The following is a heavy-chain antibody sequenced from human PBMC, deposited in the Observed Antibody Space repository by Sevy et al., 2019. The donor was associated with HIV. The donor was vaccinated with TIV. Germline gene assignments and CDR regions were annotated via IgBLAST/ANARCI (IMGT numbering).Heavy chain of an antibody. CDR1: GFSLSTSGMG. V-gene: IGHV2-5*02. CDR3: AHGLYGDYANWFDP. J-gene: IGHJ5*02. D-gene: IGHD4-17*01. Sequence: SGPTLVKPTQTLTLTCTFSGFSLSTSGMGVGWIRQPPGKALEWPALLYWDDDKRYSPSLKSRLTITKDTSKNQVVLTMTNMDPVDTGTYYCAHGLYGDYANWFDPWGQGTLVTVSS. CDR2: LYWDDDK.